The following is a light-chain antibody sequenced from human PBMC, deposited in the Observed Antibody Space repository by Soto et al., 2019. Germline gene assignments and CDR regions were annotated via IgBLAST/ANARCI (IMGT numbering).Light chain of an antibody. CDR3: QQYNTYRT. V-gene: IGKV1-5*01. CDR2: HAS. Sequence: IEMAQSPSTLSASVGDRVTITCRASQSISSWLAWYQQTPGKVPKLLIYHASSSESGVPSRLSGSGSGTEFTLTIRGLQPDDSATYYCQQYNTYRTFGQGTKVDIK. J-gene: IGKJ1*01. CDR1: QSISSW.